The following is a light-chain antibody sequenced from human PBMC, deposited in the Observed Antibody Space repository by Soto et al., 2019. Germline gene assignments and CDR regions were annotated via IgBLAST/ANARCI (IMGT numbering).Light chain of an antibody. J-gene: IGKJ1*01. Sequence: DIQMTQPPSSLSASVGDTVTITCRASQSISSWLAWYQQEPGKAPKLLIYKASSLESGVPSRFSGSGSGTEFTLTISSLQPDDFATYDCQQYNSYPWTFGQGTKVDI. CDR3: QQYNSYPWT. CDR1: QSISSW. V-gene: IGKV1-5*03. CDR2: KAS.